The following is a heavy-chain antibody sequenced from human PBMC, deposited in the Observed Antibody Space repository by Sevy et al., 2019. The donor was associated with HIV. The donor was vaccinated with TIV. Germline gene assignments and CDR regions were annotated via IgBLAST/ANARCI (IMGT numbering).Heavy chain of an antibody. Sequence: GGSLRLSCAASGLIFNSYSMNWVRQAPGKGLEWVSFISSNSDHIYYADSVRGRFTISRDNAKNSLYLQMNSLRPEDTAVYYCARGNRGSFDYWGQGTLVTVSS. CDR2: ISSNSDHI. V-gene: IGHV3-21*01. D-gene: IGHD3-10*01. J-gene: IGHJ4*02. CDR3: ARGNRGSFDY. CDR1: GLIFNSYS.